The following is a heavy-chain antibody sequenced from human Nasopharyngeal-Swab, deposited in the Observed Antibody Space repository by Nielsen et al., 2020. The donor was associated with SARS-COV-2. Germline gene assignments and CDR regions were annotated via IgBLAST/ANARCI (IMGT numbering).Heavy chain of an antibody. CDR1: GYTFTGYY. V-gene: IGHV1-2*02. D-gene: IGHD3/OR15-3a*01. Sequence: ASVKVSCKASGYTFTGYYMHWVRQAPGQELEWMGWINPNSGGTNYAQKFQGRVTMTRDTSISTAYMELSRLRSDDTAVYYCARGGPRADPAYYYGMDVWGQGTTVTVSS. J-gene: IGHJ6*02. CDR3: ARGGPRADPAYYYGMDV. CDR2: INPNSGGT.